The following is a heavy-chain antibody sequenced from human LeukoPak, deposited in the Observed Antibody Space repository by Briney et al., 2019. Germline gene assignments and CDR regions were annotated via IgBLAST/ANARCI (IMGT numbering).Heavy chain of an antibody. J-gene: IGHJ6*03. D-gene: IGHD3-10*01. V-gene: IGHV1-69*13. Sequence: SVKVSCKASGGTFSSYAISWVRQAPGQGLEWMGGIIPIFGTANYAQKFQGRVTITADESTGTAYMELSSLRSEDTAVYYCARGYYYGSGSYYNPPGGYYYYYMDVWGKGTTVTVSS. CDR3: ARGYYYGSGSYYNPPGGYYYYYMDV. CDR1: GGTFSSYA. CDR2: IIPIFGTA.